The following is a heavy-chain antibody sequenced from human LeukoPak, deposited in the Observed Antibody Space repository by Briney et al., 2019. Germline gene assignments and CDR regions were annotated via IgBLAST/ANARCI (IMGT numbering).Heavy chain of an antibody. Sequence: QTGGSLRLSCVASGFTFSNYGMPWVRQAPGKGLEYVSAINRNGDSTYYANSVKGRFTVSRDNSKNTLYLHMGSLRPEDMAMYYCVREIYVSRWYYFDCWGQGTLVTVSS. CDR1: GFTFSNYG. CDR2: INRNGDST. D-gene: IGHD6-13*01. CDR3: VREIYVSRWYYFDC. J-gene: IGHJ4*02. V-gene: IGHV3-64*01.